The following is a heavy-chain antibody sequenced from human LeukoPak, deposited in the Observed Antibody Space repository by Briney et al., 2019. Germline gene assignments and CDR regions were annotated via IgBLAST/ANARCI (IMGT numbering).Heavy chain of an antibody. CDR3: ARSNGGWDAFDV. CDR2: INAGNGNT. J-gene: IGHJ3*01. D-gene: IGHD6-19*01. V-gene: IGHV1-3*01. CDR1: GYTFTSYA. Sequence: ASVKVSCKASGYTFTSYAMHWVRQAPGQRLEWMGWINAGNGNTKYSQRFQGRVTITRDTSASTAYMELSSLRSEDTAVYYCARSNGGWDAFDVWGQGTMVTVSS.